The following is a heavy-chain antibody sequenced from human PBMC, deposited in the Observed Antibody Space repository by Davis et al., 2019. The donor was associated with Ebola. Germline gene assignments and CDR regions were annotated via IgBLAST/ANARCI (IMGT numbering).Heavy chain of an antibody. CDR1: VITFCSYA. J-gene: IGHJ3*02. V-gene: IGHV3-23*01. D-gene: IGHD2-15*01. Sequence: GESLKISCTDSVITFCSYAMTWVRQAPGKGLEWVSAISGSGGSTYYADSVKGRFTISRDNSKNTLYLQMNSLRAEDTAVYYCAKDLIYCSGGSCYSGGVAFDIWGQGTMVTVSS. CDR3: AKDLIYCSGGSCYSGGVAFDI. CDR2: ISGSGGST.